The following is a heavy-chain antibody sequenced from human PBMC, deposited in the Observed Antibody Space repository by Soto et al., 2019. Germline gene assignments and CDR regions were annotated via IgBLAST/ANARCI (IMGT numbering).Heavy chain of an antibody. CDR3: ARDLYDILTGPNNWFDP. Sequence: ASAKVSCKASGYTFTSYGISWVRLAPGQGFEWMGWISAYNGNTNYAQKLQGRVTMTTATSTSTAYMELRSLRSDDTAVYYCARDLYDILTGPNNWFDPWGQGTLVTVSS. J-gene: IGHJ5*02. CDR2: ISAYNGNT. CDR1: GYTFTSYG. D-gene: IGHD3-9*01. V-gene: IGHV1-18*01.